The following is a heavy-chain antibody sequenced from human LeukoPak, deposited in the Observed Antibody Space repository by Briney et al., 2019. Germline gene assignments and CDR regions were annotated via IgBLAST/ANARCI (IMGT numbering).Heavy chain of an antibody. CDR2: ISQSGNS. Sequence: SQTLSLTCAVSGDSITSSSCNWSWIRQPPGKGLEWIGYISQSGNSYFTPSLNSRATISVDKSKNSFSLNLNFVTAADTAVYYCARDQVDYTIPDHFDSWGKGILVIVSS. D-gene: IGHD2-2*02. V-gene: IGHV4-30-2*01. CDR1: GDSITSSSCN. CDR3: ARDQVDYTIPDHFDS. J-gene: IGHJ4*02.